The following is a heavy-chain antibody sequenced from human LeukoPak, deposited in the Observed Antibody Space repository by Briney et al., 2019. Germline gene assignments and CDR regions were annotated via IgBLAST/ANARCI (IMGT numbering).Heavy chain of an antibody. CDR3: AKDDAWLQYGN. J-gene: IGHJ4*02. CDR1: GFTFSSHG. CDR2: ISPNGVIT. D-gene: IGHD5-24*01. Sequence: GGSLRLSCAASGFTFSSHGMDWVRQAPGKGLEWVSGISPNGVITYYADSVKGRFTISRDNSKGTVYLQMNSLRPEDTAVYYCAKDDAWLQYGNWGRGTLVTVSS. V-gene: IGHV3-23*01.